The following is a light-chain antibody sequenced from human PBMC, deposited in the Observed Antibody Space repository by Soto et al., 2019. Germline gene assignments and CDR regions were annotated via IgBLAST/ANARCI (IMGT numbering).Light chain of an antibody. CDR3: QPYNIYPLI. V-gene: IGKV1-5*03. Sequence: DIQITQSPSTLSASVGDRVTITCRASQSISSWLAWYQQKPGKAPKLLIYKASSLESGVPSRFSGSGSGTEFTLTISSLQPDDFATYYCQPYNIYPLIFGGGTKVDIK. CDR2: KAS. J-gene: IGKJ4*01. CDR1: QSISSW.